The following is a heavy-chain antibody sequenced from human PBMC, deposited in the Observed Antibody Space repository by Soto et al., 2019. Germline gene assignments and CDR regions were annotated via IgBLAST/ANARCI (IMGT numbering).Heavy chain of an antibody. V-gene: IGHV1-18*04. J-gene: IGHJ6*02. D-gene: IGHD3-16*01. CDR2: ISAYNGNT. CDR1: GYTFTSYG. Sequence: QVQLVQSGAEVKKPGASVKVSCKASGYTFTSYGISWVRQAPGQGLEWMGWISAYNGNTNYAQKLQGRVTMTTDTSTSTAYMELRSLRSDDTAVYYCARFRRDDTVWGSYYFNYYGMDVWGQGTTVTVSS. CDR3: ARFRRDDTVWGSYYFNYYGMDV.